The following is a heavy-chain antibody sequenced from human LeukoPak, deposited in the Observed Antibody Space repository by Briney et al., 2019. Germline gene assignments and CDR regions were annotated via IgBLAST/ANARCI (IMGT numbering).Heavy chain of an antibody. CDR3: ASGYCTNDVCYTGGFDY. CDR2: ISYNGSSK. CDR1: GFTFSNYA. V-gene: IGHV3-30-3*01. Sequence: PERSLRLSCAASGFTFSNYAMHWVRQAPGKGLEWVAVISYNGSSKYYADSAKGRFTISRDNSKNTVYLQMNSLRAEDSAVYYCASGYCTNDVCYTGGFDYWGQGTLVTVSS. J-gene: IGHJ4*02. D-gene: IGHD2-8*01.